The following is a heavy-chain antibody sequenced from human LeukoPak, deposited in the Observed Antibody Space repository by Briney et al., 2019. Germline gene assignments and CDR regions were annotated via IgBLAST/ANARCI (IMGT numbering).Heavy chain of an antibody. V-gene: IGHV4-39*07. J-gene: IGHJ4*02. CDR1: GGSISSSSYN. CDR2: IYYSGST. CDR3: AREDRGYSGYYPYYFDY. Sequence: SETLSLTCTVSGGSISSSSYNWGWIRQPPGKGLEWIGSIYYSGSTYYNPSLKSRVTISVDTSKNQFSLKLSSVTAADRAVYYCAREDRGYSGYYPYYFDYWGQGTLVTVSS. D-gene: IGHD5-12*01.